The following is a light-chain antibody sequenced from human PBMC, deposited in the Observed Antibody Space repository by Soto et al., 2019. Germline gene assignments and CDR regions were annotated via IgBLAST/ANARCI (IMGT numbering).Light chain of an antibody. CDR3: QQYGSSAT. Sequence: EIVLPQSPGTLSLSPGERATLYCRASQSVSSSYLAWYQQKPGQATRLLIYGASSRATGIPDRFSGSGSGTDFTLTISSLEPEDFAVYYCQQYGSSATFGGGTKVEIK. CDR2: GAS. CDR1: QSVSSSY. V-gene: IGKV3-20*01. J-gene: IGKJ4*01.